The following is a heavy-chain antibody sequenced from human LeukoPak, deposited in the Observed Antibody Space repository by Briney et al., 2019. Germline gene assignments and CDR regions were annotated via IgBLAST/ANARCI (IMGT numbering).Heavy chain of an antibody. V-gene: IGHV3-30*03. CDR2: ISYDGSNK. J-gene: IGHJ1*01. CDR1: GFTFSSYG. Sequence: GRSLRLSCAASGFTFSSYGMHWVRQAPGKGLEWVAVISYDGSNKYYADSVKGRFTISRDNSKNTLYLQMNSLRAEDTAVYYCAGSRLSAEYFSFGARAPWSPSPQ. CDR3: AGSRLSAEYFS.